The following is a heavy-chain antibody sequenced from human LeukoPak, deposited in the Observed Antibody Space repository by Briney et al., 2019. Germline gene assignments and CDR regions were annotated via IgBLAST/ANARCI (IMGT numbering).Heavy chain of an antibody. J-gene: IGHJ3*02. CDR3: ARDLGLSTVGGRAFDI. D-gene: IGHD4-23*01. CDR2: IYYSGST. V-gene: IGHV4-59*01. Sequence: SETLSLTCTVSGGSISSYYWSWIRQPPGKGLEWIGYIYYSGSTNYNPSLKSRVTISVDTSRNQFSLKLSSVTAAGTAVYYCARDLGLSTVGGRAFDIWGQGTMVTVSS. CDR1: GGSISSYY.